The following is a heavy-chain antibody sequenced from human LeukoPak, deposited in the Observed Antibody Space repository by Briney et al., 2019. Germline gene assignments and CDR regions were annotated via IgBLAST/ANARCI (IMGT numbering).Heavy chain of an antibody. D-gene: IGHD5-24*01. Sequence: PGGSLRLSCAASGFTVSTYYMSWVRQAPGKGLEWVGRIKSKTDGGTTDYAAPVKGRFTISRDDSKNTLYLQMNSLKTEDTAVYYCTTKGGQRYYFDYWGQGTLVTASS. J-gene: IGHJ4*02. CDR3: TTKGGQRYYFDY. CDR1: GFTVSTYY. CDR2: IKSKTDGGTT. V-gene: IGHV3-15*01.